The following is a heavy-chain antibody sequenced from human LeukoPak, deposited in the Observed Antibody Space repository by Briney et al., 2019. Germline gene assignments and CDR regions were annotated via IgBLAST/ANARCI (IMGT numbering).Heavy chain of an antibody. V-gene: IGHV1-69*04. CDR2: IIPIPGIA. Sequence: GASVKVSCKASGGTFSSYAISWVRQAPGQGLEWMGRIIPIPGIANYAQKFQGRVTITADKSTSTAYMELSSLRSEDTAVYYCARGYSYGYRSGWFDPWGQGTLVTVSS. CDR3: ARGYSYGYRSGWFDP. J-gene: IGHJ5*02. D-gene: IGHD5-18*01. CDR1: GGTFSSYA.